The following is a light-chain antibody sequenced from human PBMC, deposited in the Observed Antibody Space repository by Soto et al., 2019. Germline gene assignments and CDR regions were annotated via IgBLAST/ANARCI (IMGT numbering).Light chain of an antibody. CDR2: GAS. J-gene: IGKJ1*01. CDR1: QSVSSSY. Sequence: EIVLTQSPGTLSLSPGEGATLPCRASQSVSSSYLAWYQQKPGQAPRLLIYGASSRATGIPDRFSGSGSGTDFTLTISRLEPEDFAVYYCQQYVGTFGQGTKVDIK. V-gene: IGKV3-20*01. CDR3: QQYVGT.